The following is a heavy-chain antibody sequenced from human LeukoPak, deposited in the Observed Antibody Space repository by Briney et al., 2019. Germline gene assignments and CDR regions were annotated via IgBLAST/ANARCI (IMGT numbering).Heavy chain of an antibody. Sequence: PSETLSLTCAVYGGSFRGYYWSWIRQPPGKGLEWIGEIDHRGSTNYNPPLKSRVTISVDTSKNQFSLKLSSVTAADTAVYYCAREVAALRGAFDIWGQGTMVTVSS. CDR1: GGSFRGYY. CDR2: IDHRGST. J-gene: IGHJ3*02. CDR3: AREVAALRGAFDI. V-gene: IGHV4-34*01. D-gene: IGHD2-15*01.